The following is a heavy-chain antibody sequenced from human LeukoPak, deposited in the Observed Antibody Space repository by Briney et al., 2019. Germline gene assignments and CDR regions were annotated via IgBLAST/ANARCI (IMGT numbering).Heavy chain of an antibody. Sequence: SVTVSCKASGGTFSSYAISWVRQAPGQGLEWMGGIIPIFGTANYAQKFQGSVTITADESTSTAYMELSSLRSEDTAVYYCARGSPQYYYDSSGYCYWGQGTLVTVSS. CDR2: IIPIFGTA. J-gene: IGHJ4*02. D-gene: IGHD3-22*01. V-gene: IGHV1-69*13. CDR1: GGTFSSYA. CDR3: ARGSPQYYYDSSGYCY.